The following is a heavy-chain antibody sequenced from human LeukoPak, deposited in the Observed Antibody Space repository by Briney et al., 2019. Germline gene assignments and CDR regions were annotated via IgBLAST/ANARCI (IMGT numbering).Heavy chain of an antibody. V-gene: IGHV4-39*01. D-gene: IGHD6-19*01. CDR2: IYYSGST. J-gene: IGHJ4*02. Sequence: SETLSLTCTVSGGSISSSSYYWGWIRQPPGKGREWIGSIYYSGSTYYNPSLKSRVTISVDTSKNQFSLKLSSVTAADTAVYYSARWGVSSGWSDYWGQGTLVTVSS. CDR3: ARWGVSSGWSDY. CDR1: GGSISSSSYY.